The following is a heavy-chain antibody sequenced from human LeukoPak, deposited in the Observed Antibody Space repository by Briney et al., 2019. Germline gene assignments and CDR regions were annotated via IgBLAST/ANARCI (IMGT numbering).Heavy chain of an antibody. CDR1: GFTVSSNY. D-gene: IGHD6-13*01. CDR3: ARDAAAAAPLDY. J-gene: IGHJ4*02. Sequence: GGSLRLSCAASGFTVSSNYMSWVRQVPGKGLEWVSVIYSGGSTYYADSVKGRFTISRDNSKNTLYLQMNSLRAEDTAVYYCARDAAAAAPLDYWGQGTLVTVSS. CDR2: IYSGGST. V-gene: IGHV3-66*01.